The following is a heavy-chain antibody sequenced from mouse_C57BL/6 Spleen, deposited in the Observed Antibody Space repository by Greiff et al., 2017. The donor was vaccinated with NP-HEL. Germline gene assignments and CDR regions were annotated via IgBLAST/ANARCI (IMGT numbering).Heavy chain of an antibody. J-gene: IGHJ4*01. V-gene: IGHV1-66*01. CDR2: IYPGSGNT. Sequence: QVQLQQSGPELVKPGASVKISCKASGYSFTSYYIHWVKQRPGQGLEWIGWIYPGSGNTKYNEKFKGKATLTADTSSSTAYMQLSSLTSEDSAVYYCARWVTGRDAMDYWGQGTSVTVSS. CDR3: ARWVTGRDAMDY. D-gene: IGHD4-1*01. CDR1: GYSFTSYY.